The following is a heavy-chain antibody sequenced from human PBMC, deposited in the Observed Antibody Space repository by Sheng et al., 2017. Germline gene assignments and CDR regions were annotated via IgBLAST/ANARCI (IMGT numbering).Heavy chain of an antibody. V-gene: IGHV3-15*01. Sequence: EVQLVESGGGLVKPGGSLRLSCAASGFTFSNAWMSWVRQAPGKGLEWVGRIKSKTDGGTTDYAAPVKGRFTISRDDSKNTLYLQMNSLKTEDTAVYYCTTDQFPAAGTLRIDYWGQGTLVTVSS. CDR2: IKSKTDGGTT. CDR1: GFTFSNAW. D-gene: IGHD6-13*01. J-gene: IGHJ4*02. CDR3: TTDQFPAAGTLRIDY.